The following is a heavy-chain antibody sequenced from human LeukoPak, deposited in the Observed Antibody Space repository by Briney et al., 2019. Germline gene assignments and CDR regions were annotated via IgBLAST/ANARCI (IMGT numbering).Heavy chain of an antibody. Sequence: GASVKVSCKASGGTFSSYAISWVRQAPGQGLEWMGGIIPIFGTANYAQKFQGRVTITADESTSTAYMELSSLRSEDTAVYYCARERIAAAGEYYFDYWGQGTLVTVSS. CDR2: IIPIFGTA. V-gene: IGHV1-69*13. D-gene: IGHD6-13*01. J-gene: IGHJ4*02. CDR1: GGTFSSYA. CDR3: ARERIAAAGEYYFDY.